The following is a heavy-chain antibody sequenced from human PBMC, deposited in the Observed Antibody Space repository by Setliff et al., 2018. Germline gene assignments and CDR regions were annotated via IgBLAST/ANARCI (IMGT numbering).Heavy chain of an antibody. CDR2: ISSSGSTI. CDR3: ACPDILTGLYDY. J-gene: IGHJ4*02. V-gene: IGHV3-48*03. CDR1: GFTFSSYE. D-gene: IGHD3-9*01. Sequence: GESLRLSCAASGFTFSSYEMNWVRQAPGKGLEWVSYISSSGSTIYYADSVKGRFTISRDNAKNSLYLQMNSLRAEDTAVYYCACPDILTGLYDYWGQGTRVTVS.